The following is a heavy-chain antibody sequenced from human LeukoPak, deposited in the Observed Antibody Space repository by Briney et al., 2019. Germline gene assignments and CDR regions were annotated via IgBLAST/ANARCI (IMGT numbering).Heavy chain of an antibody. D-gene: IGHD3-10*01. CDR3: ARMGVSDAFDI. J-gene: IGHJ3*02. CDR2: IKQDGSEK. V-gene: IGHV3-7*01. Sequence: GGSLRLSCAASGFTFSSYWMSWVRQAPGKGLEWVANIKQDGSEKYYVDSMKGRFTISRDNAKNSLYLQMNSLRAEDTAVYYCARMGVSDAFDIWGQGTMVTVSS. CDR1: GFTFSSYW.